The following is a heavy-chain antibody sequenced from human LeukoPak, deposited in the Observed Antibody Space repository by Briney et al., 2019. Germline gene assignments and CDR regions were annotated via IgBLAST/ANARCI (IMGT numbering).Heavy chain of an antibody. CDR2: ISSSRGNT. V-gene: IGHV3-21*01. J-gene: IGHJ4*02. D-gene: IGHD3-22*01. CDR1: GFTVSSNY. Sequence: PGGSLRLSCAASGFTVSSNYMSWVRQAPGKGLEWVSSISSSRGNTYYADSVKGRFTISRDNAKNSLYLQMNSLRAEDTAVYYCARGLDTIVVVTYYFDYWGQGTLVTVSS. CDR3: ARGLDTIVVVTYYFDY.